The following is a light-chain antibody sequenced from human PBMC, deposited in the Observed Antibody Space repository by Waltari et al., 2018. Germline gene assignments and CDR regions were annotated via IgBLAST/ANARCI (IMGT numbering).Light chain of an antibody. J-gene: IGKJ1*01. CDR1: QSINNW. CDR2: AAS. V-gene: IGKV1-5*01. CDR3: QQYNSRRT. Sequence: DIQMTQSPSTLSASVGDRVTITCRASQSINNWLAWYQQKPGKAPKLLIYAASRLESGVPSRCSGSRSGTDFTLTISSLQPDDFATYYCQQYNSRRTFGQGTKVEIK.